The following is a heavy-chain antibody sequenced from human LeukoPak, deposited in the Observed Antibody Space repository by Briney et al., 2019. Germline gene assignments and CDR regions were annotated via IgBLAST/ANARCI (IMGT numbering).Heavy chain of an antibody. V-gene: IGHV3-48*01. J-gene: IGHJ5*02. CDR1: GFTFSSYS. Sequence: PGGSLRLSCAASGFTFSSYSMSWVRQAPGKGLEWVSYISSGSSTIYNADSVKGRFTISRDNAKNSLYLQMNGLRAEDTAVYYCARGATDVTRWFDPWGQGTRVTVSS. CDR2: ISSGSSTI. D-gene: IGHD1-1*01. CDR3: ARGATDVTRWFDP.